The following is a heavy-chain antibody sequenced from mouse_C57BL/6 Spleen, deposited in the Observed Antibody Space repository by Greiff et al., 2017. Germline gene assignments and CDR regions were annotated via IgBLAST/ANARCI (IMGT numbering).Heavy chain of an antibody. J-gene: IGHJ1*03. D-gene: IGHD2-3*01. CDR3: ARGDGYYWYFDV. CDR1: GYTFTSYW. CDR2: INPSNGGT. Sequence: QVQLQQPGTELVKPGASVKLSCKASGYTFTSYWLHWVKQRPGQGLEWIGNINPSNGGTNYNEKFKSKATLTVDKSSSTAYMQLSSLTSEDSAVYYCARGDGYYWYFDVWGTGTTVTVSS. V-gene: IGHV1-53*01.